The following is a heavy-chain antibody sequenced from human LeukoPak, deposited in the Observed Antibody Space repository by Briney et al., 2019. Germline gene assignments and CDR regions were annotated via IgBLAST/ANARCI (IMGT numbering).Heavy chain of an antibody. CDR2: IYPGDSDT. V-gene: IGHV5-51*01. D-gene: IGHD5-18*01. Sequence: GESLKISCKASGHDFNNYWIGWVRQMPGKGLEWMGIIYPGDSDTRYSPSFQGQVTISADKSISTAYLQWSSLKASDTAMYYCARGRGYSYGTLDYWGQGTLVTVSS. CDR3: ARGRGYSYGTLDY. CDR1: GHDFNNYW. J-gene: IGHJ4*02.